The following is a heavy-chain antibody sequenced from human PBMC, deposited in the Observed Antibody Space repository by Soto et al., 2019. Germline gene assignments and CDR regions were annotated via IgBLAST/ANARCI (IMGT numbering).Heavy chain of an antibody. CDR3: ARSLLEHYGMDV. Sequence: SGPKLVNPTQTRTLTCDFSGFSLTTGGMCVSWIRQPPGKALEWLALIDWGDDKYYSTSLETRLTISKDTSKNQVVLTMTNMDPADTATYYCARSLLEHYGMDVWGQGTTVTVS. D-gene: IGHD2-21*01. J-gene: IGHJ6*02. V-gene: IGHV2-70*01. CDR1: GFSLTTGGMC. CDR2: IDWGDDK.